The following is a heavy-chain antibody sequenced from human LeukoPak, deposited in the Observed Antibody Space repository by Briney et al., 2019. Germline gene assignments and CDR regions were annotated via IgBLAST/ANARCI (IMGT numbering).Heavy chain of an antibody. CDR3: ARHQTGYTYGFDY. V-gene: IGHV4-59*08. J-gene: IGHJ4*02. D-gene: IGHD5-18*01. Sequence: SETLSLTCTVSGGSISSYYWSWIRQPPGKGLEWIGYIYYSGSTNYNPSLKSRVTMSVDTSKNQFSLKLSSVTAADTAVYYCARHQTGYTYGFDYWGLGILVTVSS. CDR2: IYYSGST. CDR1: GGSISSYY.